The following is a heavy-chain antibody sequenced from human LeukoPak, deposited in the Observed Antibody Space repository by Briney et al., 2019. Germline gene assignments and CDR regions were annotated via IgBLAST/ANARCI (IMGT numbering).Heavy chain of an antibody. D-gene: IGHD3-22*01. J-gene: IGHJ3*02. CDR1: GGSFSGYY. V-gene: IGHV4-34*01. CDR3: ARDYYDSSGYYYALAFEI. Sequence: SETLSLTCAVYGGSFSGYYWSWIRQPPGKGLEWIGEINHSGSTNYNPSLKSRVTISVDTSKNQFSLKLSSVTAADSAVYYCARDYYDSSGYYYALAFEICGQGTMVTVSS. CDR2: INHSGST.